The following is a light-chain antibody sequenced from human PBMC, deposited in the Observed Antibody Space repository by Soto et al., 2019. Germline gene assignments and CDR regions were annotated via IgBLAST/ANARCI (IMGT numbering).Light chain of an antibody. CDR2: LGS. V-gene: IGKV2-28*01. J-gene: IGKJ4*01. Sequence: EIVMTQSPLYLPVSPGEPASMSCRSSQSLLNRNGHNCLVWYVQKPGQSPQLLIHLGSTRAPGVPDRFSGSGSGTDFSLHISRVEAEDVGVYYCMQALQSPPTFGGGTKVDIK. CDR3: MQALQSPPT. CDR1: QSLLNRNGHNC.